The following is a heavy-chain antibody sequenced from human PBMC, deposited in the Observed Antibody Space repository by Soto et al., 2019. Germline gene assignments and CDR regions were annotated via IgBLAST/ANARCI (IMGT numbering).Heavy chain of an antibody. Sequence: PSETLSLTCTVPGGSISSYYWSWIRQPPGKGLEWIGYIYYSGGTSYNPSLKSRVTISVDTSKKQFSLRLRSVTAADTAVYYCARGPHDYSNYDNWFDPWGQGTPVTVSS. CDR3: ARGPHDYSNYDNWFDP. J-gene: IGHJ5*02. V-gene: IGHV4-59*12. D-gene: IGHD4-4*01. CDR2: IYYSGGT. CDR1: GGSISSYY.